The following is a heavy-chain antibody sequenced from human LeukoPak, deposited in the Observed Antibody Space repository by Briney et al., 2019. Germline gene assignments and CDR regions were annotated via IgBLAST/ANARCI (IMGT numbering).Heavy chain of an antibody. CDR1: GGSISSYY. V-gene: IGHV4-4*09. CDR3: ARYYYDSSGRQSGAFDI. D-gene: IGHD3-22*01. J-gene: IGHJ3*02. CDR2: IYTSGST. Sequence: PSETLSLTCTVSGGSISSYYWSWIRQPPGKGLEWIGYIYTSGSTNYNPSLKSRVTISVDTSKNPFSLKLSSVTAADTAVYYCARYYYDSSGRQSGAFDIWGQGTMVTVSS.